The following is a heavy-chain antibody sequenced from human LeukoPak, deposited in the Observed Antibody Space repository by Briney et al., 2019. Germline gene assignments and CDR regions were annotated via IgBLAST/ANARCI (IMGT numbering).Heavy chain of an antibody. CDR2: IYYSGST. D-gene: IGHD3-3*01. CDR3: ARGGSDDFWSGYYIDY. Sequence: PSQTLSLTCTVSGGSISSGDYYWSWIRQPPGKGLEWIGYIYYSGSTYYNPSLKSRVTISVDTSKNQFSLKLSSVTAADTAVYYCARGGSDDFWSGYYIDYWGQGTLVTVSS. V-gene: IGHV4-30-4*01. J-gene: IGHJ4*02. CDR1: GGSISSGDYY.